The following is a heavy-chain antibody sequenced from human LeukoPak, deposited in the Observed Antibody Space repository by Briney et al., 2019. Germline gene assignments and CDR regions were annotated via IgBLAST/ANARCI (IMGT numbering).Heavy chain of an antibody. V-gene: IGHV3-64D*06. CDR1: GFTFSSYA. CDR2: ISSNGGST. Sequence: GGSLRLSCSASGFTFSSYAMHWVRQAPGKGLEYVSAISSNGGSTYYADSVKGRFTISRDNSKNTLYLQMSSLRAEDTAVYYCVKAAPYCGGDCYPLSMDVWDQGTTVTVSS. J-gene: IGHJ6*02. CDR3: VKAAPYCGGDCYPLSMDV. D-gene: IGHD2-21*02.